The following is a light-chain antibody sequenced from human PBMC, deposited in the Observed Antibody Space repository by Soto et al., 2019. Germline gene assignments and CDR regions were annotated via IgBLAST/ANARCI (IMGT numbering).Light chain of an antibody. J-gene: IGLJ1*01. CDR1: SNDVGAYNY. V-gene: IGLV2-8*01. CDR3: SSYAGSNKSV. Sequence: QSALTQPPSASGSLGQSVTISCTGTSNDVGAYNYVSWYQQHPGKAPKLMIYEVSKRPSGVPDRFSGSKSGNTASLTVSGLQAEDEADYYCSSYAGSNKSVFGTGTKVTV. CDR2: EVS.